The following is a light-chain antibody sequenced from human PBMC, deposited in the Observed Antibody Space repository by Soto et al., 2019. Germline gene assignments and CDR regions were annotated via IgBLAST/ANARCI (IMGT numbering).Light chain of an antibody. CDR1: QSISSW. J-gene: IGKJ1*01. V-gene: IGKV1-5*03. CDR3: QQHNSVVT. CDR2: KAS. Sequence: DIQMTQSPSTLSASVGDRVTITCRASQSISSWLAWYQQKPGKAPKLLIYKASSLESGVPSRFSGSGSGTEFTLTISSLQPDDFATYYCQQHNSVVTFGQGTKVEIK.